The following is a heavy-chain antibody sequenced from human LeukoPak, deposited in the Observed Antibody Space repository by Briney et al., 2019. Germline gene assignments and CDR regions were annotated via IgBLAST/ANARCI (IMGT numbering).Heavy chain of an antibody. D-gene: IGHD3-9*01. CDR3: ARGYYDILTVFADAFDI. CDR1: GFTVSSNY. CDR2: IYSGGST. Sequence: GGSLRLACAASGFTVSSNYMSWVCQAPGRGLEWVSVIYSGGSTYYADSVKGRFTISRDNSKNTLYPQMNSLRAEDTAVYYCARGYYDILTVFADAFDIWGQGTMVTVSS. V-gene: IGHV3-66*01. J-gene: IGHJ3*02.